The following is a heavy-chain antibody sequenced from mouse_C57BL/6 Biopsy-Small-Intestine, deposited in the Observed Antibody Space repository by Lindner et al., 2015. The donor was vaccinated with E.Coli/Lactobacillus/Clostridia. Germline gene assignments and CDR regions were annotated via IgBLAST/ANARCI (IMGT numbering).Heavy chain of an antibody. CDR1: GYTFTDYN. CDR2: INPNNGGT. J-gene: IGHJ4*01. CDR3: ARWTYYYAMDY. V-gene: IGHV1-18*01. Sequence: VQLQESGPELVKPGASVKIPCKASGYTFTDYNMDWVKQSHGKSLEWIGDINPNNGGTIYNQKFKGKATLTVDQSSSTAYMQLNSLTSEDSAVYYCARWTYYYAMDYWGQGTSVTVSS.